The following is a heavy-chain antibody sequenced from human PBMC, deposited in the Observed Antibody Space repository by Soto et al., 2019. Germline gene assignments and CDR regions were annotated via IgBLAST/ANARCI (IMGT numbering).Heavy chain of an antibody. CDR1: GGSFSGHS. CDR3: STRAYDTNGYYQFDP. CDR2: INHSGRV. J-gene: IGHJ5*01. Sequence: SEPLSLTCAVYGGSFSGHSWTWIRQSPGKGLEWIGDINHSGRVNYSPSLKSRVTISLDTSEDQFSLTLSAVTAADTAMYYCSTRAYDTNGYYQFDPWGQGTLVTVS. V-gene: IGHV4-34*01. D-gene: IGHD3-22*01.